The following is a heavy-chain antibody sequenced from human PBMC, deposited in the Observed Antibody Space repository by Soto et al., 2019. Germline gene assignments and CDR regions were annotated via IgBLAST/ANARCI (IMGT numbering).Heavy chain of an antibody. CDR3: ARGFREYCSGGSCYYAFHI. Sequence: SETLSLTCTVSGGSISSYYWSCIRQPPGKGLEWIVYIYYSGSTNYNTSLKSRVTISVDTYKNQFSLKLSSVTAADTAVYYCARGFREYCSGGSCYYAFHIWAKATMVTVS. D-gene: IGHD2-15*01. J-gene: IGHJ3*02. CDR2: IYYSGST. V-gene: IGHV4-59*01. CDR1: GGSISSYY.